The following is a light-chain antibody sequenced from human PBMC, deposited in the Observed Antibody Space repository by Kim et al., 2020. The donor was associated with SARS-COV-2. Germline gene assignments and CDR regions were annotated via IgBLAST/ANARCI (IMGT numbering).Light chain of an antibody. Sequence: KTVTSSCTRGSGGIARNYVQWYPERPGKAPSTVLYEDNQRPSGVPDRFSGSVDSASNPASLSISGLKTANEADSNCHSYDSSSPVAFGWGTEQTVL. V-gene: IGLV6-57*03. CDR1: SGGIARNY. CDR3: HSYDSSSPVA. J-gene: IGLJ2*01. CDR2: EDN.